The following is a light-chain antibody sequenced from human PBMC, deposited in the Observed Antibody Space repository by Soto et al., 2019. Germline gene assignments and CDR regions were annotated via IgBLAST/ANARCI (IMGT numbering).Light chain of an antibody. V-gene: IGKV1-39*01. CDR1: QTITGY. Sequence: GDGVTITCRASQTITGYLNWYQQKPGKAPKLLIYAASSLQSGVPSRFSGSGSGTDFTLTISSLQPEDFATYYCQQSHGIPYTFGQGTKLEIK. J-gene: IGKJ2*01. CDR2: AAS. CDR3: QQSHGIPYT.